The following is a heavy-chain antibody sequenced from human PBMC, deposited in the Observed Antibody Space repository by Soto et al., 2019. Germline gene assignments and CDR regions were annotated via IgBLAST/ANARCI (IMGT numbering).Heavy chain of an antibody. CDR3: ARDYYYDSSGYYYAP. Sequence: QVQLVESGGGVVQPGRSLRLSCAASGFTFSSYGMHWVRQAPGKGLEWVAVIWYDGSNKYYADSVKGRFTISRDNSXXTLYLQMNSLRAEDTAVYYCARDYYYDSSGYYYAPWGQGTLVTVSS. V-gene: IGHV3-33*01. CDR2: IWYDGSNK. D-gene: IGHD3-22*01. J-gene: IGHJ4*02. CDR1: GFTFSSYG.